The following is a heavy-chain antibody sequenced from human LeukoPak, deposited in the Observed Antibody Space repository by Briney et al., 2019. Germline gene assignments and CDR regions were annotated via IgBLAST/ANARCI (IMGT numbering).Heavy chain of an antibody. V-gene: IGHV3-7*01. J-gene: IGHJ5*02. CDR2: IDQDGSDK. Sequence: GGSLRLSCAASGFTLSDFWMSWVRQAPGKGLEWVTNIDQDGSDKNYVGSVKGRFTISRDDAKNSLFLQMNSLRAEDTAVYYCARESTEDRPGSWGQGTLVTVSS. CDR1: GFTLSDFW. CDR3: ARESTEDRPGS. D-gene: IGHD5/OR15-5a*01.